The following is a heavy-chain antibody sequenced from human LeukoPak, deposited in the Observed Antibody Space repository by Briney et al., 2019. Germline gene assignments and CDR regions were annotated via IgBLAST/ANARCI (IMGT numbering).Heavy chain of an antibody. CDR1: GFSLSTSGVR. V-gene: IGHV4-38-2*02. D-gene: IGHD4-11*01. J-gene: IGHJ4*02. Sequence: ESGPALVKPTQTLTLTCTFSGFSLSTSGVRVSWIRQPPGKGLEWIGNIYHSGSTYYNASLKSRVTISVDTSKDQFSLKLSSVTAADTAVYYCARRYSNYFFDYWGQGTLVTVFS. CDR2: IYHSGST. CDR3: ARRYSNYFFDY.